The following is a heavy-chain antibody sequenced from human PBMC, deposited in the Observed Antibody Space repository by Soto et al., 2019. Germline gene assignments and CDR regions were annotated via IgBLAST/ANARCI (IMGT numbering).Heavy chain of an antibody. CDR3: ATTIFGVVIIRDTYYFDY. Sequence: GGSLRLSCAASGFTFSSYSMNWVRQAPGKGLEWVSSISSSSSYIYYADSVKGRFTISRDNAKNSLYLQMNSLRAEDTAVYYCATTIFGVVIIRDTYYFDYWGQGTLVTVSS. J-gene: IGHJ4*02. CDR2: ISSSSSYI. CDR1: GFTFSSYS. D-gene: IGHD3-3*01. V-gene: IGHV3-21*01.